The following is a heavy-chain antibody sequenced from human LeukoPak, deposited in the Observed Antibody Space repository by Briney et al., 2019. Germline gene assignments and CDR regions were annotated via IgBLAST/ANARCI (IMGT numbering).Heavy chain of an antibody. CDR3: ARDRWSGRDYYYYGMDV. D-gene: IGHD3-10*01. CDR1: GFTFSSYD. Sequence: GGSLRLSCAASGFTFSSYDMHWVRQATGEGLEWVSFIGTAGDTYYSNSVKGRFTVSRENAENSLYLEMTSLRAGDTAVYCCARDRWSGRDYYYYGMDVWGQGTTVTVSS. J-gene: IGHJ6*02. V-gene: IGHV3-13*01. CDR2: IGTAGDT.